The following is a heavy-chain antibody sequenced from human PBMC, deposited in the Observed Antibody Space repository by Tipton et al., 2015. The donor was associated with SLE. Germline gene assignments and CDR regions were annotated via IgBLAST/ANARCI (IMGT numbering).Heavy chain of an antibody. CDR3: ARGGAITMGQGEVDY. CDR1: GGSISSSSYY. J-gene: IGHJ4*02. V-gene: IGHV4-39*07. Sequence: TLSLTCTVSGGSISSSSYYWGWIRQPPGKGLEWIGSIYYSGSTNYNPSLKSRVTISVDTSKNQFSLKLSSVTAADTAVYYCARGGAITMGQGEVDYWGQGTLVTVSS. CDR2: IYYSGST. D-gene: IGHD3-10*01.